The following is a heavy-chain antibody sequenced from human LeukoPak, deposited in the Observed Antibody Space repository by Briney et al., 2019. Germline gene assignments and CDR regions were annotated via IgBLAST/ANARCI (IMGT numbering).Heavy chain of an antibody. CDR3: ARRVSWYFDY. V-gene: IGHV3-64*04. CDR2: ISSNGGST. J-gene: IGHJ4*02. D-gene: IGHD6-13*01. CDR1: GFTFSRYA. Sequence: PGGSLRLSCSASGFTFSRYAMHWVRQAPGKGLEYVSAISSNGGSTYYADSVKGRFTISRDNSKNTLYLQMNSLRAEDTAVYYCARRVSWYFDYWGQGTLVTVSS.